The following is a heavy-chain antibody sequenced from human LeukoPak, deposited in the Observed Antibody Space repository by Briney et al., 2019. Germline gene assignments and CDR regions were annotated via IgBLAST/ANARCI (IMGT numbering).Heavy chain of an antibody. CDR3: TRDWTARSNAFDI. CDR1: GFTFSSYE. CDR2: TSSSGSTI. V-gene: IGHV3-48*03. J-gene: IGHJ3*02. D-gene: IGHD3/OR15-3a*01. Sequence: GGSLRLSCAASGFTFSSYEMNWVRQAPGKGLEWVSYTSSSGSTIYYADSVKGRFTISRDNAKKSLFLQMNSLRAEDTAVYYCTRDWTARSNAFDIWGQGTMVTVSS.